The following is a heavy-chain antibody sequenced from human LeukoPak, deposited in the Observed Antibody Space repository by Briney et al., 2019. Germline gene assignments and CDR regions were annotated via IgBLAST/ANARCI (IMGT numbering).Heavy chain of an antibody. J-gene: IGHJ4*02. CDR1: GFTFSSYG. D-gene: IGHD2-2*01. CDR3: AKVCSASCYKEFDY. V-gene: IGHV3-30*02. Sequence: GGSLRLSCAASGFTFSSYGMHWVRQAPGKGLEWVAFIRYDGSNKYYAYSVKGRFTISRDNSKNTLYLQMNSLRAEDTAVYYCAKVCSASCYKEFDYWGQGTLVTVSS. CDR2: IRYDGSNK.